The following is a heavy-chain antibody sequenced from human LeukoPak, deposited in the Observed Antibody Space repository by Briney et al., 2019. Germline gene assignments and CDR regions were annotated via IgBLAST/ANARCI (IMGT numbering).Heavy chain of an antibody. V-gene: IGHV4-39*01. CDR1: GGSISSGSHY. J-gene: IGHJ4*02. Sequence: PSETLSLTCTVSGGSISSGSHYWGWIRQPPGKGLEWIGSIYTSGGTYYNPSLKSRVTISVDTSKNQFSLKLSSVTAADTAVYFCARHGASGSYLYYFDYWGQGTLVTVSS. CDR3: ARHGASGSYLYYFDY. D-gene: IGHD1-26*01. CDR2: IYTSGGT.